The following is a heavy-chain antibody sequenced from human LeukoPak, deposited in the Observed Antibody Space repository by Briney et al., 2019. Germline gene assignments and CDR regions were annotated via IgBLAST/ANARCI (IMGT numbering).Heavy chain of an antibody. Sequence: ASVKVSCKAPGGTFSSYAISWVRQAPGQGLEWMGGIIPIFGTANYAQKFQGRVTITADESTSTAYMELSSLRSEDTAVYFCARDHEEALWTPARHDAFDIWGQGTMVTVSS. CDR1: GGTFSSYA. V-gene: IGHV1-69*13. J-gene: IGHJ3*02. D-gene: IGHD3/OR15-3a*01. CDR3: ARDHEEALWTPARHDAFDI. CDR2: IIPIFGTA.